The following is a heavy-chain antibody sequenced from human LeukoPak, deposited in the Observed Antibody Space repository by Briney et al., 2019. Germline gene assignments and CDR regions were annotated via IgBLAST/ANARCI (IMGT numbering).Heavy chain of an antibody. J-gene: IGHJ4*02. V-gene: IGHV3-7*01. CDR1: GFTFSSYW. CDR2: IKQDGGHK. Sequence: PGGSLRLSCAASGFTFSSYWMSWVRQAPGKGLEWVANIKQDGGHKYYVDSVRGRFTISRDNAKNSLYLQMNSLRAEDTAVYYCAREAYDSSGYTMHYFDYWGQGTLVTVSS. D-gene: IGHD3-22*01. CDR3: AREAYDSSGYTMHYFDY.